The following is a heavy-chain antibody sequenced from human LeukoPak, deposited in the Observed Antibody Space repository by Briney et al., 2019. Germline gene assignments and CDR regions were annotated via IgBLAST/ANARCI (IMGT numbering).Heavy chain of an antibody. CDR2: INHSGST. D-gene: IGHD3-10*01. J-gene: IGHJ6*02. CDR1: GGSFSGYY. CDR3: ARDRDVRGVITVYYYYYGMDV. Sequence: PSETLSLTCAVYGGSFSGYYWSWIRQPPGKELEWIGEINHSGSTNYNPSLKSRVTISVDTSKNQFSLKLSSVTAADTAVYYCARDRDVRGVITVYYYYYGMDVWGQGTTVTVSS. V-gene: IGHV4-34*01.